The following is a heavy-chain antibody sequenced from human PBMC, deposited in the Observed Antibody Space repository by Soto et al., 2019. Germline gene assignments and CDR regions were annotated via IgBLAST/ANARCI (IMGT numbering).Heavy chain of an antibody. Sequence: GGSLILSCGASGFTFNLYCMHWVRQAPGKGLEWVAAIAKDGSDIHYIDSVRGRFTISRDNSENTLYLQMDSLRGDDSAVYYCARAAAYDRSGYYYYFEYWGHGTQVTVSS. CDR2: IAKDGSDI. J-gene: IGHJ4*01. CDR3: ARAAAYDRSGYYYYFEY. D-gene: IGHD3-22*01. CDR1: GFTFNLYC. V-gene: IGHV3-30*03.